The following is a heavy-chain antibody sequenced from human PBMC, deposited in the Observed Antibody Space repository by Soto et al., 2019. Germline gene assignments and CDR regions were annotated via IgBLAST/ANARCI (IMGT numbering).Heavy chain of an antibody. V-gene: IGHV3-21*01. CDR2: ISSSSSYI. CDR3: ARDGGDGYYYYYGMDV. CDR1: GFTFSSYS. J-gene: IGHJ6*02. D-gene: IGHD3-16*01. Sequence: AGGSLRLSCAASGFTFSSYSMNWVRQAPGKGLEWVSSISSSSSYIYYADSVKGRFTISRDNAKNSLYLQMNSLRAEDTAVYYCARDGGDGYYYYYGMDVWGQGTTVTVSS.